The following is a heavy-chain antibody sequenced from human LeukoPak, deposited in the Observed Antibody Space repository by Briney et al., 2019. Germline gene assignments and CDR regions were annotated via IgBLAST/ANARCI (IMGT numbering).Heavy chain of an antibody. J-gene: IGHJ5*02. CDR2: ISGSGGST. Sequence: QPGGSLRLSCAASGFTFSSYAMSWVRQAPGKGLEWVSAISGSGGSTYYADSVKGRFTISRDNSKNTLYLQMSSLRAEDTAVYYCAKAGSSSWYGNWFDPWGQGTLVTVSS. CDR1: GFTFSSYA. D-gene: IGHD6-13*01. CDR3: AKAGSSSWYGNWFDP. V-gene: IGHV3-23*01.